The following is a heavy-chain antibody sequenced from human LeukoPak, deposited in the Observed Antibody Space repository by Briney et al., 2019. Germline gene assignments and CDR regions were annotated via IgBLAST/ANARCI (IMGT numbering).Heavy chain of an antibody. J-gene: IGHJ6*02. CDR2: IYPGGSDT. D-gene: IGHD6-13*01. CDR3: ARETAAAGPWGGYYYGMDV. CDR1: GYSFTSYW. V-gene: IGHV5-51*01. Sequence: GESLKISCKGSGYSFTSYWIGWVRQMPGKGLEWMGIIYPGGSDTRYSPSFQGQVTISADKSISTAYLQWSSLKASDTAMYYCARETAAAGPWGGYYYGMDVWGQGTTVTVSS.